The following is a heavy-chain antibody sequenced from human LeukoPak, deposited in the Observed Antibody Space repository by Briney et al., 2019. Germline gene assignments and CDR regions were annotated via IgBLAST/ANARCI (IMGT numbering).Heavy chain of an antibody. D-gene: IGHD2-2*01. CDR3: AKAADFQVPAVYYFDY. CDR2: ISGSGGST. J-gene: IGHJ4*02. CDR1: GFAFSSYA. Sequence: GGSLRLSCAASGFAFSSYAMSWVRQAPGKGLEWVSAISGSGGSTYYADSVKGRFTISRDNSKNTLYLQMNSLRAEDTAVYYCAKAADFQVPAVYYFDYWGQGTLVTVSS. V-gene: IGHV3-23*01.